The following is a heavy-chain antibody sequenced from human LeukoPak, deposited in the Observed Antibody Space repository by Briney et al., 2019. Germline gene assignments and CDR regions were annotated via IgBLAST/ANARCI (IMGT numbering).Heavy chain of an antibody. J-gene: IGHJ4*02. CDR1: GGSINSYY. D-gene: IGHD3-3*01. CDR2: IYTSGST. Sequence: SETLSLTFTVSGGSINSYYWSWIRQPAGKGLEWIGRIYTSGSTYYNPSLQSRVTMSVDTSKNQFSLKLSSVTAADTAVYYCARDGNTIFGVVITYYFDYWGQGTLVTVSS. V-gene: IGHV4-4*07. CDR3: ARDGNTIFGVVITYYFDY.